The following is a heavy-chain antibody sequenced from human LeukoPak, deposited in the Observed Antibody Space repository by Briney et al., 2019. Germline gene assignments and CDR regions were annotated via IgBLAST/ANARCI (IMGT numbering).Heavy chain of an antibody. Sequence: SETLSLTCAVSDYSISSGHYWGWIRQPPGKGLEWIGSIYHSGSTYYNPSLKSRVTISVDTSKSQFSLKLRSVTAADTAVYYCGRDLEGDTSGMGYWGQGTLVTVSS. J-gene: IGHJ4*02. V-gene: IGHV4-38-2*02. CDR1: DYSISSGHY. CDR3: GRDLEGDTSGMGY. CDR2: IYHSGST. D-gene: IGHD1-26*01.